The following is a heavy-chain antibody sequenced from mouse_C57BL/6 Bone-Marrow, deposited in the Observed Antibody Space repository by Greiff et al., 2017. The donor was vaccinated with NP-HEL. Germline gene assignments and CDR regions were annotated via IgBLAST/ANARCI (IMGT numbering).Heavy chain of an antibody. V-gene: IGHV1-55*01. CDR3: ARRIDYYGRGYAMDY. CDR1: GYTFTSYW. CDR2: IYPGSGST. D-gene: IGHD1-1*01. J-gene: IGHJ4*01. Sequence: QVQLQQPGAELVKPGASVKMSCKASGYTFTSYWLTWVKQRPGQGLEWIGDIYPGSGSTNYNEKFKSKATLTVDTSSSTAYMQLSSLTSEDSAVYYCARRIDYYGRGYAMDYWGQGTSVTVSS.